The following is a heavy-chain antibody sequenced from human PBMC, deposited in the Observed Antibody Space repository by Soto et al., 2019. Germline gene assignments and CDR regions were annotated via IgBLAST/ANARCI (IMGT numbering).Heavy chain of an antibody. V-gene: IGHV1-24*01. CDR1: GYTLTELS. J-gene: IGHJ4*02. CDR2: FDPEDGET. D-gene: IGHD3-16*02. Sequence: ASVKVSCKVSGYTLTELSMHWVRQAPGKGLEWMGGFDPEDGETIYAQKFQGRVTMTEDTSTDTAYMELSSLRSEDTAVYYCATGLGGVIVIPSRFSVDYWGQGTLVTVSS. CDR3: ATGLGGVIVIPSRFSVDY.